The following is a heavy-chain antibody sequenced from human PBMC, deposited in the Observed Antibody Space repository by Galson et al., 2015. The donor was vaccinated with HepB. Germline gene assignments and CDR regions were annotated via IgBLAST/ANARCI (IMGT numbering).Heavy chain of an antibody. V-gene: IGHV3-74*01. CDR3: ARDYCSTSCYDYYYYYGMDV. CDR2: INSDGSST. CDR1: GFTFSSYW. D-gene: IGHD2-2*01. J-gene: IGHJ6*02. Sequence: SLRLSCAASGFTFSSYWMHWVRQAPGKGLVWVSRINSDGSSTSYADSVKGRFTISRDNAKNTLYLQMNSLRAEDTAVYYCARDYCSTSCYDYYYYYGMDVWGQGTTVTVSS.